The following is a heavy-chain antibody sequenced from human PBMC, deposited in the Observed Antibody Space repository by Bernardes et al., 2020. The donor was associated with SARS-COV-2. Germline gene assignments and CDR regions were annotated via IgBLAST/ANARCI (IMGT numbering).Heavy chain of an antibody. Sequence: GGSLRLSCAASGFIFSDYCMSWARQAPGKGLEWVANIKPDGNTKNYVDSVKGRFTISRDNAKNSLYLQMNSLRAEDTAVYYCARPLTLPVPGAWGQGTLVTVSS. V-gene: IGHV3-7*01. CDR3: ARPLTLPVPGA. CDR2: IKPDGNTK. D-gene: IGHD6-19*01. CDR1: GFIFSDYC. J-gene: IGHJ4*02.